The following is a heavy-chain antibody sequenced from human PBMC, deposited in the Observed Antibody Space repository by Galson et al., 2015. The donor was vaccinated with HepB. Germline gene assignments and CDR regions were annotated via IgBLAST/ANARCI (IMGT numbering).Heavy chain of an antibody. CDR1: GYTFTDFY. J-gene: IGHJ2*01. D-gene: IGHD3-3*01. Sequence: SVKVSCKASGYTFTDFYMHWVRQAPGQGLEWMGRINPNSGGRNFAQKFRGRVTMTTDTSINTAYMDLSRLRPDDTAVYYCARGVVRGEAPPYYHFWSGSIRDGWYFDLWGRGTLVTVAS. CDR3: ARGVVRGEAPPYYHFWSGSIRDGWYFDL. CDR2: INPNSGGR. V-gene: IGHV1-2*06.